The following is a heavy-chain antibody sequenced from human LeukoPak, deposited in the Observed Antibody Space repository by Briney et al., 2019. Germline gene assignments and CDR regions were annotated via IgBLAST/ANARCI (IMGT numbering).Heavy chain of an antibody. J-gene: IGHJ6*03. D-gene: IGHD3-10*01. CDR3: ATGGASYYYYYMDV. Sequence: SETLSLTCAVYGGSFSGYYWSWIRQPPGKGLEWIGYIYYSGSTNYNPSLKSRVTISVDTSKNQFSLKLSSVTAADTAVYYCATGGASYYYYYMDVWGKGTTVTVSS. CDR1: GGSFSGYY. V-gene: IGHV4-59*01. CDR2: IYYSGST.